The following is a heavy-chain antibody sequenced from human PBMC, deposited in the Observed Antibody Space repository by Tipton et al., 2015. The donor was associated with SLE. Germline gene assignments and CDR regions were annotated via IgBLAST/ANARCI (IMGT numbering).Heavy chain of an antibody. CDR2: IYSSGST. V-gene: IGHV4-4*07. CDR3: ARAMAWTGDPLHFDY. Sequence: TLSLTCTVSGGSISSYYWNWIRQPAGKGLEWIGRIYSSGSTNYNPSLKSRVTISLDTSKNQFSLKLKSVTAADTAVYFCARAMAWTGDPLHFDYWGQGSLVTVSS. CDR1: GGSISSYY. D-gene: IGHD3/OR15-3a*01. J-gene: IGHJ4*02.